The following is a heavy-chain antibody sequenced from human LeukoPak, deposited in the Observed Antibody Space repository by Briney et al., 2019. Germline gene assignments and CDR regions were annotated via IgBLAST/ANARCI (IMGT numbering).Heavy chain of an antibody. CDR1: GFTFSSSTFGSYT. CDR3: ARDLDYSTGFDY. V-gene: IGHV3-21*01. Sequence: PGGSLRLSCAASGFTFSSSTFGSYTMNWVRQAPGKGLEWASSISSTGTYIYYTDSVKGRFTISRDIASSLLYLQMNSLRADDTAVYYCARDLDYSTGFDYWGQGTLVTVSS. J-gene: IGHJ4*02. CDR2: ISSTGTYI. D-gene: IGHD4-11*01.